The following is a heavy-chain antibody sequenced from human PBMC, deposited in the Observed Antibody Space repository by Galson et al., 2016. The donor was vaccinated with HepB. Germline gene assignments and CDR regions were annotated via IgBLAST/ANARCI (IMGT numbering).Heavy chain of an antibody. Sequence: SETLSLTCAVYGGPSGAYYWNWIRQSPGKGLEWIGEINHSGSTNYNPSLKSRVTISADTSKKQFSLKLNSVKAADTAVYYCAIDYDQVAFDMWGQGTKVTVSS. CDR1: GGPSGAYY. CDR2: INHSGST. CDR3: AIDYDQVAFDM. D-gene: IGHD3-16*01. J-gene: IGHJ3*02. V-gene: IGHV4-34*01.